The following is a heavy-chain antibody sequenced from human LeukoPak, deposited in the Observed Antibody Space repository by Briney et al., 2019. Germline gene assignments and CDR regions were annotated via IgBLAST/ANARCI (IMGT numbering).Heavy chain of an antibody. J-gene: IGHJ6*03. CDR1: GGSISSYY. CDR2: IYYSGST. Sequence: SETLSLTCTVSGGSISSYYWSWIRQPPGKGLEWIGYIYYSGSTNYNPSLKSRVTISVDTSKTQFSLKLSSVTAADTAVYYCARDCSSTSCYHSGYYYYYMDVWGKGTTVTVSS. V-gene: IGHV4-59*01. CDR3: ARDCSSTSCYHSGYYYYYMDV. D-gene: IGHD2-2*01.